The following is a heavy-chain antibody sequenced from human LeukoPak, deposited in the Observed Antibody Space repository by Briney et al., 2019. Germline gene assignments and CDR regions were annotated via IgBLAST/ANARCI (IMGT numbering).Heavy chain of an antibody. CDR1: GFTFRDYQ. J-gene: IGHJ4*02. CDR3: ARGQLLVF. D-gene: IGHD2-21*01. Sequence: GGSLRLSCAASGFTFRDYQIGSGRQAPGKGLEWVANTKQGGREKYYADSVKGRFTVSRDNAQDSLELQMKSLRDEDTAVFYCARGQLLVFRGQGTLVNVSS. CDR2: TKQGGREK. V-gene: IGHV3-7*01.